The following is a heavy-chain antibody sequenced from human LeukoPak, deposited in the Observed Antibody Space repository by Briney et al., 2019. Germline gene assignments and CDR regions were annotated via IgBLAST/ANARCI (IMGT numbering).Heavy chain of an antibody. CDR3: ARGPSGYHNT. J-gene: IGHJ4*02. CDR2: ISGSGGST. CDR1: GGSISSSSYY. Sequence: ETLSLTCTVSGGSISSSSYYWGWIRQPPGKGLEWVSAISGSGGSTYYADSVKGRFTISRDNSKNTLYLQMNSLRAEDTAVYYCARGPSGYHNTGGQGTLVTVSS. D-gene: IGHD5-12*01. V-gene: IGHV3-23*01.